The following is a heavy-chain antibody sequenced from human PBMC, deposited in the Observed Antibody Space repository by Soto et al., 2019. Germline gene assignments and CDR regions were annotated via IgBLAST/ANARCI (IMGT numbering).Heavy chain of an antibody. Sequence: SVKVSCKASLGTFRSYAISWVRQAPGQGLEWMGGIIPIFGTANYAQKFQGRVTITADESTSTAYMELSSLRSEDTAVYYCGAGDCSSTSWDSFPPYYYGMDVWGQGTTVTVSS. J-gene: IGHJ6*01. CDR2: IIPIFGTA. CDR1: LGTFRSYA. D-gene: IGHD2-2*01. CDR3: GAGDCSSTSWDSFPPYYYGMDV. V-gene: IGHV1-69*13.